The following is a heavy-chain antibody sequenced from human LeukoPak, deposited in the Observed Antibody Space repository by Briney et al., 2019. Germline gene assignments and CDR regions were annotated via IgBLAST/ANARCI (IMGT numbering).Heavy chain of an antibody. J-gene: IGHJ3*02. CDR3: ARTTGGPASTWAFDI. D-gene: IGHD6-13*01. CDR2: VSGDGSAT. Sequence: GGSLRFSCAASGFTFSTYWMHWVRQAPGKGLVWVSRVSGDGSATTYADSMKGRFTVSRDNAKNTLYLQLSSLRAEDTAVYYCARTTGGPASTWAFDIWGQGTMVTVS. CDR1: GFTFSTYW. V-gene: IGHV3-74*01.